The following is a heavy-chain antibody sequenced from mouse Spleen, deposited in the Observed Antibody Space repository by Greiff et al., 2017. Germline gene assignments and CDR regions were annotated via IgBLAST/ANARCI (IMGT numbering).Heavy chain of an antibody. CDR2: IYPGSGNT. J-gene: IGHJ2*01. D-gene: IGHD1-1*01. CDR3: ARKTVGFDY. CDR1: GYTFTDYY. Sequence: QVQLKQSGAELVRPGASVKLSCKASGYTFTDYYINWVKQRPGQGLEWIARIYPGSGNTYYNEKFKGKATLTAEKSSSTAYMQLSSLTSEDSAVYFCARKTVGFDYWGQGTTLTVSS. V-gene: IGHV1-76*01.